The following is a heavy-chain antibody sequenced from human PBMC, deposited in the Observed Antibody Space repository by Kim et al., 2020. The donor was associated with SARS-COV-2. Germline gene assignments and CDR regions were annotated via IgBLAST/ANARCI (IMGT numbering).Heavy chain of an antibody. V-gene: IGHV3-30-3*01. CDR2: ISYDGSNK. J-gene: IGHJ3*02. Sequence: GGSLRLSCAASGFTFSSYAMHWVRQAPGKGLEWVAVISYDGSNKYYADSVKGRFTISRDNSKNTLYLQMNSLRAEDTAVYYCARGSHYDFWSGQPHDAFDIWGQGTMVTVSS. CDR1: GFTFSSYA. D-gene: IGHD3-3*01. CDR3: ARGSHYDFWSGQPHDAFDI.